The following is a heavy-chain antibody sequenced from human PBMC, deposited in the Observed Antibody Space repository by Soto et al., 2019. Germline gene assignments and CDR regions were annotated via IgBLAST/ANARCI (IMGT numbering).Heavy chain of an antibody. CDR2: INHSGST. CDR1: GGSFSGYY. CDR3: AREIMVRGLYYYYGMDV. J-gene: IGHJ6*02. V-gene: IGHV4-34*01. D-gene: IGHD3-10*01. Sequence: SETLSLTCAVYGGSFSGYYWSWIRQPPGKGLGWIGEINHSGSTNYNPSLKSRVTISVDTSKNQFSLKLSSVTAADTAVYYCAREIMVRGLYYYYGMDVWGQGTTVTVSS.